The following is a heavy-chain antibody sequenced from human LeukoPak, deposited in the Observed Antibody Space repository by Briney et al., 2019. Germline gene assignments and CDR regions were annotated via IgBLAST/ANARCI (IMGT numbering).Heavy chain of an antibody. CDR2: INIDGSQK. CDR1: GFTLFNYW. V-gene: IGHV3-7*01. J-gene: IGHJ4*02. D-gene: IGHD1-26*01. CDR3: AQGGSPGAFDY. Sequence: GGSLRLSCAPSGFTLFNYWMSWVCQAPGRGVEGVDNINIDGSQKYYVESLKGRFTISRDNAKNTLYLQMNSLRAEDTSVYYCAQGGSPGAFDYWGQGTLVTVSS.